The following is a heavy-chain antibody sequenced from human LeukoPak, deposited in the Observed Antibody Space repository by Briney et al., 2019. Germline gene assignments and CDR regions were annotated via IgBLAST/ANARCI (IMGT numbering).Heavy chain of an antibody. CDR2: TYYSGST. D-gene: IGHD3-22*01. V-gene: IGHV4-39*07. CDR3: ARNFYASSGYYLDDSYFDF. J-gene: IGHJ4*02. Sequence: SETLSLTCTVSGASIISDTYYWGWIRQPPGKGLEWIGSTYYSGSTYYSPSLKSRVTMSVDTSTNQFSLKLISVTAADTALYYCARNFYASSGYYLDDSYFDFWGQGTLVTVSS. CDR1: GASIISDTYY.